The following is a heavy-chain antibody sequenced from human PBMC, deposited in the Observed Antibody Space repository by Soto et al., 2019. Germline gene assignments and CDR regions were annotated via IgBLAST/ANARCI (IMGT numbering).Heavy chain of an antibody. CDR1: GGSISSSNW. CDR2: IYHSGST. D-gene: IGHD5-18*01. J-gene: IGHJ4*02. CDR3: ARDRGKENTATQTYYFDY. V-gene: IGHV4-4*02. Sequence: PSETLSLTCAVSGGSISSSNWWSRVRQPPGKGLEWIGEIYHSGSTNYNPSLKSRVTISVDKSKNQFSLKLSSVTAADTAVYYCARDRGKENTATQTYYFDYWGQGTLVTVSS.